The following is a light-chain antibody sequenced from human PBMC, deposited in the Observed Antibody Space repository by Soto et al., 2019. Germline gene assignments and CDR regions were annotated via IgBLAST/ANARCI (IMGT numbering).Light chain of an antibody. Sequence: EIVLPQSPATLSLSPGERATLSCRASQSVSSYLAWYQQKPGQAPRLLIYDASSRATGIPARFSGSGSGTEFTLNISSLQPEDFATYYCQQLKSYPITFGQGTRLEIK. CDR2: DAS. V-gene: IGKV3-11*01. CDR1: QSVSSY. J-gene: IGKJ5*01. CDR3: QQLKSYPIT.